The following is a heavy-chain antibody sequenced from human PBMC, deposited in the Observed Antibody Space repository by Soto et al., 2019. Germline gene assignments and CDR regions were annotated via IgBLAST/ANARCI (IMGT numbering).Heavy chain of an antibody. D-gene: IGHD2-15*01. V-gene: IGHV3-64D*08. CDR1: GFTFSSYA. J-gene: IGHJ4*02. CDR2: ISSNGGST. Sequence: GGSLRLSCSASGFTFSSYAMHWVRQAPGKGLEYVSAISSNGGSTYYADSVKGRFTISRDNSKNTLYLQMSSLRAEDTAVYYCVKDPFGFDKDKTFDYWGQGTLVTVSS. CDR3: VKDPFGFDKDKTFDY.